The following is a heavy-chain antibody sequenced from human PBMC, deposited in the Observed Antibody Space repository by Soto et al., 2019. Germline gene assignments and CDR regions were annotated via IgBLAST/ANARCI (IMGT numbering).Heavy chain of an antibody. CDR2: INHSGST. CDR1: GGSFSGYY. CDR3: ARGNHCSGGSCYYYYYYMDV. V-gene: IGHV4-34*01. D-gene: IGHD2-15*01. J-gene: IGHJ6*03. Sequence: ASETLSLTCAVYGGSFSGYYWSWIRQPPGKGLEWIGEINHSGSTNYNPSLKSRVTISVDTSKNQFSLKLSSVTAADTAVYYCARGNHCSGGSCYYYYYYMDVWGKGTTVTVSS.